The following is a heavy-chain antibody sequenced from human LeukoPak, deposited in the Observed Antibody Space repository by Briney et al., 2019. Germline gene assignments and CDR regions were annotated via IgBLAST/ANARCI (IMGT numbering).Heavy chain of an antibody. CDR1: GGSISSYY. Sequence: SETLSLTCTVSGGSISSYYWSWIRQPPGKGLEWIGYIYYSGSTNYNPSLKSRVTISVDTSKNQFSLKLSSVTAADTAVYYCARNPDSSSWYSDYWGQGTLVTVSS. J-gene: IGHJ4*02. D-gene: IGHD6-13*01. V-gene: IGHV4-59*01. CDR3: ARNPDSSSWYSDY. CDR2: IYYSGST.